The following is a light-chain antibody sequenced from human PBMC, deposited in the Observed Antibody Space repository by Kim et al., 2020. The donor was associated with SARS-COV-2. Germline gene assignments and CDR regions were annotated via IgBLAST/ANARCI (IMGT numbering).Light chain of an antibody. V-gene: IGLV2-14*03. J-gene: IGLJ6*01. Sequence: GQSITISCTGTSSDVGGYNSVSWYQLHPGKAPKLMIYDVSDRPSGVSIRFSGSKSGNTASLTISGLQAEDEADYYCSSYTTSTSVLFGGGTKVTVL. CDR3: SSYTTSTSVL. CDR2: DVS. CDR1: SSDVGGYNS.